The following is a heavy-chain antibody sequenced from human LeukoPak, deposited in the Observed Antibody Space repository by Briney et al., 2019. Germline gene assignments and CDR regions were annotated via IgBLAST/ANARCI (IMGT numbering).Heavy chain of an antibody. CDR2: IYTSGST. Sequence: RPSETLSLTCTVSGGSISSYYWSWIRQPAGKGLEWIGRIYTSGSTNSNPSLKSRPTLSVDPSKNHLFLKLRSVAAADTAVYYGASHGDLNYGSGSYYKGIDAFDIWGQGTMVTVSS. CDR1: GGSISSYY. J-gene: IGHJ3*02. D-gene: IGHD3-10*01. CDR3: ASHGDLNYGSGSYYKGIDAFDI. V-gene: IGHV4-4*07.